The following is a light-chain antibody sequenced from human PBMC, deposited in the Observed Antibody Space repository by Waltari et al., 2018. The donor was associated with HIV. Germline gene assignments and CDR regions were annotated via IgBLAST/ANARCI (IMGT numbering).Light chain of an antibody. V-gene: IGKV1-39*01. Sequence: DIQMTQSPSSLSASVGDRVATTCRASQTISSYLNWYQQKPGKAPKLLIYAASSWQSGVPSRFSGSGSGTDFTLTISSLQPEDFATYYCQQSYSTPVTFGPGTKVDIK. CDR2: AAS. CDR3: QQSYSTPVT. J-gene: IGKJ3*01. CDR1: QTISSY.